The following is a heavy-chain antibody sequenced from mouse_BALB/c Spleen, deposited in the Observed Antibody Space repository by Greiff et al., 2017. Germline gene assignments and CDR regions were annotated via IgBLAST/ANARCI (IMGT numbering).Heavy chain of an antibody. D-gene: IGHD1-2*01. J-gene: IGHJ4*01. Sequence: EVHLVESGGGLVQPGGSRKLSCAASGFTFSSFGMHWVRQAPEKGLEWVAYISSGSSTIYYADTVKGRFTISRDNPKNTLFLQMTSLRSEDTAMYYCAGGYFDYGSYYCALDYWGQGTSVTVSS. CDR3: AGGYFDYGSYYCALDY. CDR1: GFTFSSFG. V-gene: IGHV5-17*02. CDR2: ISSGSSTI.